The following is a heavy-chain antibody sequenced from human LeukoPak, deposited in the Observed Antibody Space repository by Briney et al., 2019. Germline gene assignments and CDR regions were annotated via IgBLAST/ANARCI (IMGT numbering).Heavy chain of an antibody. Sequence: PGGSLRLSCAASEFTFNRYWMSWVRQAPGKGLQWVANIKRDGSEAHYVDSVKGRFTISRDNAKNSLSLQMNSLRAGDTALYYCARDQGTYGFQYWGQGTLVTVSS. CDR1: EFTFNRYW. V-gene: IGHV3-7*04. CDR2: IKRDGSEA. J-gene: IGHJ1*01. D-gene: IGHD3-10*01. CDR3: ARDQGTYGFQY.